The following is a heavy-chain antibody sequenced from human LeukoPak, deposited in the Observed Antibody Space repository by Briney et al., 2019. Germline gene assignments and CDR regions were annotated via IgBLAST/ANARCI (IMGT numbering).Heavy chain of an antibody. CDR1: GYIFTSYY. J-gene: IGHJ4*02. D-gene: IGHD1-1*01. V-gene: IGHV1-46*01. CDR2: INPHSGST. Sequence: ASVKVSCKASGYIFTSYYMHWVRPAPGQGLEWMGIINPHSGSTTYAQKFQGRVTMSRDTSTSIAYMDLSSLRSEDTAVYYCAIHPTGSRSAFEYWGQGTLVAVSS. CDR3: AIHPTGSRSAFEY.